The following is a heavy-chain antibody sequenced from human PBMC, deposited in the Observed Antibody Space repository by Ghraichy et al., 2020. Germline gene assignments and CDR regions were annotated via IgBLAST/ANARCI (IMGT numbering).Heavy chain of an antibody. V-gene: IGHV3-30*18. Sequence: GGSLRLSCAASGFIFNNYGMHWVRQAPGKGPEWVAVLSYDGSGQSYADSVTGRFTISRDNSNNTLYLQMNSLGTEDTAIYYCAKGAYFDFYGLDVWGQGTKVTVSS. CDR1: GFIFNNYG. CDR2: LSYDGSGQ. J-gene: IGHJ6*02. D-gene: IGHD3-3*01. CDR3: AKGAYFDFYGLDV.